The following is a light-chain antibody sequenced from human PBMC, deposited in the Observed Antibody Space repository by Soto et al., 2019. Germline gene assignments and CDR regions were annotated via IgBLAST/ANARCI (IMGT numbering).Light chain of an antibody. CDR2: DST. J-gene: IGKJ5*01. CDR3: QQRNVWPPIT. Sequence: VWTQSRSTLSLYPGERATLSCRASQSIHTSLAWYQQKPGQPPRLVVYDSTLRANGVPDRFGGSRSGTEFTLTINNLEPEDFAVYYCQQRNVWPPITFGQGTRLE. CDR1: QSIHTS. V-gene: IGKV3-11*01.